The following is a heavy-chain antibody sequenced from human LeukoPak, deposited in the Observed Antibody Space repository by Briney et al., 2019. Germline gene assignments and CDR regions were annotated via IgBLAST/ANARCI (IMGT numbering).Heavy chain of an antibody. Sequence: SETLSLTCTVSGGSISPYFWSWIRQPPEKGLEWIRYISYTGSTNYNPSLKSRVTISVDTSKNQFSLQLTSVTAADTAVYYCARDDYRGVTNFDPWGQGTLVTVSS. V-gene: IGHV4-59*01. J-gene: IGHJ5*02. CDR3: ARDDYRGVTNFDP. CDR1: GGSISPYF. D-gene: IGHD3-10*01. CDR2: ISYTGST.